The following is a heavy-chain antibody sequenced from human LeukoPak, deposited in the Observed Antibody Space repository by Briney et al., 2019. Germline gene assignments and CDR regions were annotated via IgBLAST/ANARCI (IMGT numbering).Heavy chain of an antibody. V-gene: IGHV3-11*01. Sequence: GGSLSLSCAASGFTFSDYYMSWIRQAPGKGLEWVSYISGSGGTIYYADSVKGRFILSRDNAKNSLYLQMNSLRAEDTAVYYCAKDPSMVRGVNSWGQGTLVTVSS. CDR1: GFTFSDYY. J-gene: IGHJ4*02. CDR2: ISGSGGTI. CDR3: AKDPSMVRGVNS. D-gene: IGHD3-10*01.